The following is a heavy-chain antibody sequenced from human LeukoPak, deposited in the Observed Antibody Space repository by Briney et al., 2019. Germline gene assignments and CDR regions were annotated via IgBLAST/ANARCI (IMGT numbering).Heavy chain of an antibody. Sequence: NSSETLSLTCTVSGDSISGFYWSWIRQAAGKGLEWIGHIYTSGSTNYNPSLKSRVTMSVDMSKNQFSLKLRSVTAADTAVYYCARDVVAARGSFDYWGQGTLVTVSS. CDR2: IYTSGST. CDR3: ARDVVAARGSFDY. J-gene: IGHJ4*02. D-gene: IGHD2-2*01. CDR1: GDSISGFY. V-gene: IGHV4-4*07.